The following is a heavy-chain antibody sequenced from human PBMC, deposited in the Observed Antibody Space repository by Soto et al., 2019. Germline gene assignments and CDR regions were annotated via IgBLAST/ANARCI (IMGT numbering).Heavy chain of an antibody. V-gene: IGHV1-2*02. CDR1: GYTFTGYY. J-gene: IGHJ6*02. CDR2: INPNSGGT. Sequence: ASVKVSCKASGYTFTGYYMHWVRQAPGQGLEWMGWINPNSGGTNYAQKFQGRVTMTRDTSISTAYMELSRLRSDDTAVYYCARVVDSSGWYDYYYGMDVWGQGTTVTVSS. D-gene: IGHD6-19*01. CDR3: ARVVDSSGWYDYYYGMDV.